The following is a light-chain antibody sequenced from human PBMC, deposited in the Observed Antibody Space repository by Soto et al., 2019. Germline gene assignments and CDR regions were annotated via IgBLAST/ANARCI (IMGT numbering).Light chain of an antibody. CDR2: HTS. CDR1: QTVNSR. Sequence: EIVLTQSPATLSSPPGERATLSCRASQTVNSRLAWYQHKPGQAPRLLIYHTSNRATGIPARFSGSGSGTDFTLTISSLEPEDFAVYYCHQSQSWPRTLGQGTKVDIK. J-gene: IGKJ1*01. V-gene: IGKV3-11*01. CDR3: HQSQSWPRT.